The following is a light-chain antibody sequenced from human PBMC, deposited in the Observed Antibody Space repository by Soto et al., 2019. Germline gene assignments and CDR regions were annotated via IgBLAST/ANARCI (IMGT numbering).Light chain of an antibody. Sequence: DIQMTQNTSTLSASVGDRVTITCRASQSISSWLAWYQQKPGKAPKLLIYDASSLESGVPSRFSGSGSGTDFTLTISSLQPEDFATYYCQQSYSTPITFGQGTRLEIK. CDR3: QQSYSTPIT. CDR1: QSISSW. V-gene: IGKV1-5*01. CDR2: DAS. J-gene: IGKJ5*01.